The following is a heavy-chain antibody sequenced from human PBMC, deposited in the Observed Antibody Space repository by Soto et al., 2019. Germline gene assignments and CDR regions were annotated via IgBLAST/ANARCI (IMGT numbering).Heavy chain of an antibody. J-gene: IGHJ4*02. D-gene: IGHD6-19*01. V-gene: IGHV3-23*01. CDR2: ISGSGNSP. CDR1: GFTFSSYA. Sequence: EVQLLESGGGLVQPGGSLRLSCAASGFTFSSYAMSWVRQAPGKGLEWVSVISGSGNSPHYADSAKGRFTISRDNSKNTLSLQMNSLRAEDTAVYYCAKELVAVAGTGCHYWGQGTLVTVSS. CDR3: AKELVAVAGTGCHY.